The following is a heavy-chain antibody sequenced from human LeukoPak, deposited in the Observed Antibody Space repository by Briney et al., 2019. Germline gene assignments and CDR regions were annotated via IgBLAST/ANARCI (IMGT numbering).Heavy chain of an antibody. Sequence: GGSLRLSCAASGFTFSSYSMNWVRQAPGKGLEWVSSINSNIRSTYYADSVKGRFTISRDNAKDSLHLQMDSLRAEDTAVYYCTRALSSDNWFASHWGQGTLVTVSS. CDR3: TRALSSDNWFASH. CDR1: GFTFSSYS. V-gene: IGHV3-21*01. D-gene: IGHD1-1*01. J-gene: IGHJ4*02. CDR2: INSNIRST.